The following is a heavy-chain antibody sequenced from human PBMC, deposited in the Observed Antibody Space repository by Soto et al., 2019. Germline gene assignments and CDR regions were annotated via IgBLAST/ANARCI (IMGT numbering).Heavy chain of an antibody. J-gene: IGHJ6*02. CDR1: GYTFTSYY. Sequence: QVQLVQSGAEVKKPGASVKVSCKASGYTFTSYYMHWVRQAPGQGLEWMGIINPSGGSTSYAQKFQGRVTMTRDTSTRTVYMELSSLRSEDTAVYYCAREERGYYYYYGMDVWGQGTTVTVSS. D-gene: IGHD3-10*01. V-gene: IGHV1-46*03. CDR3: AREERGYYYYYGMDV. CDR2: INPSGGST.